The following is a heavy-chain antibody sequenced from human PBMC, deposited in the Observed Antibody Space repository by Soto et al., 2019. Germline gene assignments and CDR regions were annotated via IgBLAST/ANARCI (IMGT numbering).Heavy chain of an antibody. CDR2: IIPIFGTA. V-gene: IGHV1-69*01. CDR1: GGTFSSYA. CDR3: ARDIATPAWDSSGYYYYGMDV. J-gene: IGHJ6*02. D-gene: IGHD6-25*01. Sequence: QVQLVQSGAEVTKPGSSVKVSCKASGGTFSSYAISWVRQAPGQGLEWMGGIIPIFGTANYAQKLQGRVTITADDSTSTAYMELSSLRSEDTAVYYCARDIATPAWDSSGYYYYGMDVWGQGTTVTVSS.